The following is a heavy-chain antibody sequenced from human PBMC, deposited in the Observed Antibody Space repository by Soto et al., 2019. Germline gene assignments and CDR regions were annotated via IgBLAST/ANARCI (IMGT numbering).Heavy chain of an antibody. Sequence: QVQLVESGGGVVQPGRSLRLSCAASGFTFSSYGMHWVRQAPGKGLEWVAVISYDGSNKYYADSVKGRFTISRDNSKNTLYLHMNSLRAEDTAVYYCAKDRVIYYDSSGCFDYWGQGTLVTVSS. D-gene: IGHD3-22*01. CDR2: ISYDGSNK. V-gene: IGHV3-30*18. CDR3: AKDRVIYYDSSGCFDY. CDR1: GFTFSSYG. J-gene: IGHJ4*02.